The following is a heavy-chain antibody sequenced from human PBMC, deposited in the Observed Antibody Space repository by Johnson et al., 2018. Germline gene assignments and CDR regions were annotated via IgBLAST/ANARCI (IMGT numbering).Heavy chain of an antibody. D-gene: IGHD3-10*02. CDR2: SSGSGGST. CDR1: GFTFSSYA. CDR3: AKMGGDYVSYYYYYMDV. J-gene: IGHJ6*03. V-gene: IGHV3-23*04. Sequence: EVQLVESGGGLVQPGGSLRLSCAASGFTFSSYAMAWVRQAPGKGLEWVSVSSGSGGSTYYADSVKGRFTLPRDNSENTLYLQMNSPRADDTAVYYCAKMGGDYVSYYYYYMDVWGRGTTVTVSS.